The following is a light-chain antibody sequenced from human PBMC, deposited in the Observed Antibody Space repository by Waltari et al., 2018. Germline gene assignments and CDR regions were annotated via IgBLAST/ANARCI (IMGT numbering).Light chain of an antibody. CDR2: DVS. Sequence: QSALTQPASVSGSPGQSITISCTGTSSDVVGFNYVSWYQKHPGKAPKLLIFDVSKRPSGISNRFSGSKSDNTASLTIAGLQTEDEADYYCCSFAGTSTYVVFGGGTQVTVL. J-gene: IGLJ2*01. V-gene: IGLV2-23*02. CDR1: SSDVVGFNY. CDR3: CSFAGTSTYVV.